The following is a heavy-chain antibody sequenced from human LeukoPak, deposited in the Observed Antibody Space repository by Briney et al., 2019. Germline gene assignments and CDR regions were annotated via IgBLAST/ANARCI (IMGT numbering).Heavy chain of an antibody. CDR1: GFTFTSNG. Sequence: GGSLRLSCAASGFTFTSNGMHWVRQAPGKGLEWVAVIWYDGSNKYYADSVKGRFTISRDNSKNSLYLQMNSLRAEDTAVYYCARDLCIVGVSYDDWYFDLWGRGTLVTVSS. J-gene: IGHJ2*01. V-gene: IGHV3-33*01. D-gene: IGHD1-26*01. CDR3: ARDLCIVGVSYDDWYFDL. CDR2: IWYDGSNK.